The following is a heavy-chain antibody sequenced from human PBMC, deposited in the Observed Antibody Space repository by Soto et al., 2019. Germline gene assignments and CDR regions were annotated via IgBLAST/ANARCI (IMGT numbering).Heavy chain of an antibody. J-gene: IGHJ4*02. Sequence: PSETLSLTCTVSGGSISSSSYYWGWIRQPPGKGLEWITNIYYSGSTYYNPSLKSRVTTSVGTSKNQFSLKLSSVSAADTAVYYCARLPDGARSFDYWGQGTLVTVSS. CDR3: ARLPDGARSFDY. D-gene: IGHD1-26*01. V-gene: IGHV4-39*01. CDR2: IYYSGST. CDR1: GGSISSSSYY.